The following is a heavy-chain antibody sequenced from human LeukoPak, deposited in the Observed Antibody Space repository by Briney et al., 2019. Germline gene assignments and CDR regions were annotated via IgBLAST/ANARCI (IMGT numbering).Heavy chain of an antibody. Sequence: SETLSLTCTVSGGSISSYYWSWIRQPAGKGLEWIGRTYTSGSTNYNPSLKSRVTMSVDTSKNQFSLKLSSVTAADTAVYYCARDLRLPNSGSYYGPYYYYGMDVWGQGTTVTVSS. D-gene: IGHD1-26*01. CDR3: ARDLRLPNSGSYYGPYYYYGMDV. CDR1: GGSISSYY. CDR2: TYTSGST. V-gene: IGHV4-4*07. J-gene: IGHJ6*02.